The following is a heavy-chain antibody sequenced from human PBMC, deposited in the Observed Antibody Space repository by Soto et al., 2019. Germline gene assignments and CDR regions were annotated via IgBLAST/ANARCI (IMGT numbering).Heavy chain of an antibody. CDR1: GFTFSSYG. J-gene: IGHJ4*02. CDR3: AKPPEHAMVVVPFDY. Sequence: GGSLRLSCAASGFTFSSYGMHWVRQAPGKGLEWVAVISYDGSNKYYADSVKGRFTISRDNSKNTLYLQMNSLRAEDTAVYYCAKPPEHAMVVVPFDYWGQGTLVTVSS. CDR2: ISYDGSNK. V-gene: IGHV3-30*18. D-gene: IGHD5-18*01.